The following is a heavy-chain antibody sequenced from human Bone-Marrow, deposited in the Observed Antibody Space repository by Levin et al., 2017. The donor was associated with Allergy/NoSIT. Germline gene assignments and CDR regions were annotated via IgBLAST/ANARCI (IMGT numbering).Heavy chain of an antibody. CDR3: ARDSDHYGSGSLDH. V-gene: IGHV3-21*01. CDR1: GFTFSSYS. J-gene: IGHJ4*02. CDR2: ISSSSSYI. D-gene: IGHD3-10*01. Sequence: GESLKISCAASGFTFSSYSMNWVRQAPGKGLEWVSSISSSSSYIYYADSVKGRFTISRDNAKNSLYLQMNSLRAEDTAVYYCARDSDHYGSGSLDHWGQGTLVTVSS.